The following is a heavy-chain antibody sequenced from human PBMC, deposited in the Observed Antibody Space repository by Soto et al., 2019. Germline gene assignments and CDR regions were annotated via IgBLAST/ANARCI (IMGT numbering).Heavy chain of an antibody. CDR1: GGTFSSYA. V-gene: IGHV1-69*13. Sequence: GASVKVSCNASGGTFSSYAISWVRQAPGQGLEWMGGIIPIFGTANYAQKFQGRVTITADESTSTAYMELSSLRSEDTAVYYCARDGPLDYDSSGFYHFQHWGQGTLVTVSS. D-gene: IGHD3-22*01. CDR2: IIPIFGTA. CDR3: ARDGPLDYDSSGFYHFQH. J-gene: IGHJ1*01.